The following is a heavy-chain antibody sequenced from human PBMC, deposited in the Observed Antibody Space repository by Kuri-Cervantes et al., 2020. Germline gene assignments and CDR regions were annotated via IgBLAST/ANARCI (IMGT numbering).Heavy chain of an antibody. J-gene: IGHJ4*02. CDR1: GGSISSYY. V-gene: IGHV4-59*01. D-gene: IGHD3-16*02. CDR2: IYYSGST. CDR3: ARYTGDYVWGSYPGYFDY. Sequence: SGTLSLTCTASGGSISSYYWSWIRQPPGKGLEWIGYIYYSGSTNYNPSLKSRVTISVDTSKNQFSLKLSSVTAADTAVYYCARYTGDYVWGSYPGYFDYWGQGTLVTVSS.